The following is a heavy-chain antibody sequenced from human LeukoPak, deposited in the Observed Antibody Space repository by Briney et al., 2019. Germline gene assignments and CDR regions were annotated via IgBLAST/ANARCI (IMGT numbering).Heavy chain of an antibody. Sequence: HPGGSLGLSCAASGFTVSSNYMNWVRQAPGKGLEWVSLIYSGSTTNYADSVKGRFTISRDNSKNTLYLQMNSLRVEDTAVYCCAKGPRPGSSGYPNLDHWGQGTLVTVSS. CDR3: AKGPRPGSSGYPNLDH. CDR2: IYSGSTT. V-gene: IGHV3-53*01. D-gene: IGHD3-22*01. CDR1: GFTVSSNY. J-gene: IGHJ4*02.